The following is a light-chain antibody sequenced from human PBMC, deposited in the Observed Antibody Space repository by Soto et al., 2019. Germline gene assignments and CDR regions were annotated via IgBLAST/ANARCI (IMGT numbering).Light chain of an antibody. CDR1: SSNIGARYD. J-gene: IGLJ2*01. CDR3: QSYDNSLSAYVV. Sequence: QSVLTQPPSVAGAPGQRVTISCTGSSSNIGARYDVHWYQHLPGTAPKLLIFANTNRPSGVPDRFSGSKSGTSASLAITGLQAEDDYYCQSYDNSLSAYVVFGGGTKLTVL. V-gene: IGLV1-40*01. CDR2: ANT.